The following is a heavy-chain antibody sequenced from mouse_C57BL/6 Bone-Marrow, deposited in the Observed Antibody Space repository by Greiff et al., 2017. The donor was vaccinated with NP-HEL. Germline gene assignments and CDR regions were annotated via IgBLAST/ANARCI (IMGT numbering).Heavy chain of an antibody. Sequence: QVQLQQSGAELARPGASVKLSCKASGYTFTSYGISWVKQRTGQGLEWIGEIYPRSGNTYYNEKFKGKATLTADKSSSTAYMELRSLTSEDSAVYFCARARGMAAQAWFAYWGQGTLVTVSA. CDR3: ARARGMAAQAWFAY. CDR2: IYPRSGNT. J-gene: IGHJ3*01. V-gene: IGHV1-81*01. CDR1: GYTFTSYG. D-gene: IGHD3-2*02.